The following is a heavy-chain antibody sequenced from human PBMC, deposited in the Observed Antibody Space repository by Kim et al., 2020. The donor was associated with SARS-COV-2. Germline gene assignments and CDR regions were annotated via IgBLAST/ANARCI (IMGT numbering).Heavy chain of an antibody. CDR2: ISGSGGST. CDR1: GFTFSSYA. D-gene: IGHD6-13*01. Sequence: GGSLRLSCAASGFTFSSYAMSWVRQAPGKGLEWVSAISGSGGSTYYADSVKGRFTISRDNSKNTLYLQMNSLRAEDTAVYYCAKSIAAAGNYYYGMDVWGQGTTVTVSS. J-gene: IGHJ6*02. CDR3: AKSIAAAGNYYYGMDV. V-gene: IGHV3-23*01.